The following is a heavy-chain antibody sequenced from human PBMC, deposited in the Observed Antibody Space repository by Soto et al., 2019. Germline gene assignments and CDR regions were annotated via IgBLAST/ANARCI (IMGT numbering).Heavy chain of an antibody. D-gene: IGHD3-10*01. J-gene: IGHJ5*02. CDR1: GFTFSSYA. CDR3: AKDYYYGSGSYENWFDP. CDR2: ISGSGGST. Sequence: GSLRLSCAASGFTFSSYAMSWVRQAPGKGLEWVSAISGSGGSTYYADSVKGRFTISRDNSKNTLYLQMNSLRAEDTAVYYCAKDYYYGSGSYENWFDPWGQGTLVTVSS. V-gene: IGHV3-23*01.